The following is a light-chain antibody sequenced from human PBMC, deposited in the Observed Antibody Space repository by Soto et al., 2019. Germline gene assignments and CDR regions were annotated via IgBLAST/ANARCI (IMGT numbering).Light chain of an antibody. V-gene: IGLV1-51*02. CDR1: SSNIGNNY. CDR2: EDD. J-gene: IGLJ2*01. Sequence: QSVLTQPPSVSAAPGQRVTISFSGSSSNIGNNYVSWYRQFPGTAPKLLICEDDKRPPGIPDRFSGSKSGSSATLAITGIQTGDEADYYCGTWDSSLSAGIFGGGTKLTVL. CDR3: GTWDSSLSAGI.